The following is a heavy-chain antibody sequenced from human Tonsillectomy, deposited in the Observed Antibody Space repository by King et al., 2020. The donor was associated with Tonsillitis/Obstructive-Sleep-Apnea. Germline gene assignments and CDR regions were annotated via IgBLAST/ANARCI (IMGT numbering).Heavy chain of an antibody. CDR3: ARDHGVKYSYYYMDV. CDR2: IYPSGGST. CDR1: GYTFTSYY. D-gene: IGHD3-3*01. Sequence: VQLVESGAEVKKPGASVKVSCRASGYTFTSYYIHWVRQAPGQGLEWMGIIYPSGGSTNHAQTFQGRVTMTRDTSTNTVSMELSSLRSEDTAVYYCARDHGVKYSYYYMDVWGTGTTVTVSS. V-gene: IGHV1-46*01. J-gene: IGHJ6*03.